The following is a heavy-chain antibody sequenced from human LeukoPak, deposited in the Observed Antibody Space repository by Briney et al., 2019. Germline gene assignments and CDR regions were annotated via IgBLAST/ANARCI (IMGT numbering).Heavy chain of an antibody. J-gene: IGHJ4*02. CDR3: AREVPSPDFFYYLDS. CDR1: SDSISNINSY. V-gene: IGHV4-39*07. D-gene: IGHD2/OR15-2a*01. CDR2: IYFSGST. Sequence: SETLSLTCSVSSDSISNINSYWGWIRQPPGKDLEWIGSIYFSGSTYYNPSLESRVTISMHTSKNEFSLKVTSVTAADTAVYYCAREVPSPDFFYYLDSWGQGILVTVSS.